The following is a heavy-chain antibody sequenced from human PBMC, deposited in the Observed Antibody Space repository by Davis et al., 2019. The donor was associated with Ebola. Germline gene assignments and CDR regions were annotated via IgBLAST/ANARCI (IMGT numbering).Heavy chain of an antibody. Sequence: MPSETLSLTCSVSGGSVGSDYWSWIRQSPGKGLEWIAFISNGGRTIYNPSLRGRVTISIDTSKNQFSLKLTSVTAADTAVYYCGRARTQWLVEYWGQGTLVTVSS. CDR3: GRARTQWLVEY. J-gene: IGHJ4*02. CDR2: ISNGGRT. V-gene: IGHV4-59*08. D-gene: IGHD6-19*01. CDR1: GGSVGSDY.